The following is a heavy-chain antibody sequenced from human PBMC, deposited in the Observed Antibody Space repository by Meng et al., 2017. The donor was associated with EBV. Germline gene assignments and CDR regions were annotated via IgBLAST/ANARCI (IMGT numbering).Heavy chain of an antibody. D-gene: IGHD6-13*01. CDR2: INPNSGGT. CDR1: GYSFTGYY. J-gene: IGHJ5*02. CDR3: AKGADLAAAGTFWFDP. V-gene: IGHV1-2*06. Sequence: QVVLVQAGAEVKKPGSSGKFSCKASGYSFTGYYMHWVRQAPGQGLEWMGRINPNSGGTNYAQKFQGRVTMTRDTSISTAYMELSRLRSDDTAVYYCAKGADLAAAGTFWFDPWGQGTLVTVSS.